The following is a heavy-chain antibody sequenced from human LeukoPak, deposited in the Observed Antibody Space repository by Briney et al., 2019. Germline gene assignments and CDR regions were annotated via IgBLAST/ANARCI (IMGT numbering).Heavy chain of an antibody. V-gene: IGHV1-18*01. J-gene: IGHJ4*02. CDR3: AREPTSTAFYDSSGFDY. CDR1: GYTFTSYG. D-gene: IGHD3-22*01. Sequence: ASVKVSCKASGYTFTSYGISWVRQAPGQGLEWMGWISAYNGNTNYAQKLQGRVTMTTDTSTSTAYMELRSLRSDDTAVYYCAREPTSTAFYDSSGFDYWGQGTLVTVSS. CDR2: ISAYNGNT.